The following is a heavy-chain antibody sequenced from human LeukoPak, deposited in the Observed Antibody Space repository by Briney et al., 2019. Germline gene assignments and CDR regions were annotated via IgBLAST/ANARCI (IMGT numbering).Heavy chain of an antibody. CDR1: GGSFSGYY. V-gene: IGHV4-34*01. D-gene: IGHD3-10*01. CDR2: INHSGST. Sequence: SETLSLTCAVYGGSFSGYYWSWIRQPPGKGLEWIGEINHSGSTNYNPSLKSRVTISVDTSENQFSLKLSSVTAADTAVYYCARDPLWFGELYGMDVWGQGTTVTVSS. CDR3: ARDPLWFGELYGMDV. J-gene: IGHJ6*02.